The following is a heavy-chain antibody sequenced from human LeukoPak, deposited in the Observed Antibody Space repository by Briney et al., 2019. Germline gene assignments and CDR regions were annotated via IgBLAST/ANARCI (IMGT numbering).Heavy chain of an antibody. CDR1: GGSISSGSYY. Sequence: PSETLSLTCTVSGGSISSGSYYWSWIRQPAGKGLEWIGRIYTSGSTNYNPSLKSRVTISVDTSKNQFSLKLSSVTAADTAVYYCARVGYCSGGSCWDIDYWGQGTLVTVSS. CDR2: IYTSGST. D-gene: IGHD2-15*01. V-gene: IGHV4-61*02. CDR3: ARVGYCSGGSCWDIDY. J-gene: IGHJ4*02.